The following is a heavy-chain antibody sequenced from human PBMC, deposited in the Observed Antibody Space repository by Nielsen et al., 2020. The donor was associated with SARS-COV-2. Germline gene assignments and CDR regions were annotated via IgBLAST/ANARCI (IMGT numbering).Heavy chain of an antibody. CDR1: GGSISGYY. Sequence: SETLSLTCTVSGGSISGYYWSWIRQPPGKGLEWIGEINHSGSTNYNPSLKSRVTISVDTSKNQFSLKLSSVTAADTAVYYCARDTKIQLWLGPFDYWGQGTLATVSS. CDR2: INHSGST. J-gene: IGHJ4*02. D-gene: IGHD5-18*01. V-gene: IGHV4-34*01. CDR3: ARDTKIQLWLGPFDY.